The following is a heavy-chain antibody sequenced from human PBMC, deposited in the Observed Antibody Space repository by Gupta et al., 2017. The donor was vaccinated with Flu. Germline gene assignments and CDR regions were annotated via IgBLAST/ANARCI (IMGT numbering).Heavy chain of an antibody. CDR1: FGDYA. Sequence: FGDYALTWVRQAPGKGLEWLGLIRGRLYGGTTEYAASMEGRISISTDDSDRIAYLEISSLKTGDTAVYFCARGGAHVSPDFWGQGTLVTVSS. CDR2: IRGRLYGGTT. J-gene: IGHJ4*02. CDR3: ARGGAHVSPDF. D-gene: IGHD3-16*01. V-gene: IGHV3-49*04.